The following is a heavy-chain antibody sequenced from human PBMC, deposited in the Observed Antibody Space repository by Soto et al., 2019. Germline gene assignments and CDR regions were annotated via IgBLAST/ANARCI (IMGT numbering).Heavy chain of an antibody. CDR3: ARLIHCKTTSCYFDY. J-gene: IGHJ4*02. CDR1: GGSISSSSYY. Sequence: QLQLQESGPGLVKPSETLSLTCTVSGGSISSSSYYWAWVRQPPGKGLEWIGSVYYSGTTYYNPSLKSRVTSSGDKSKNQFSLRLSSVTAADTAVFYCARLIHCKTTSCYFDYWGQGTLVTVSS. CDR2: VYYSGTT. V-gene: IGHV4-39*01. D-gene: IGHD2-2*01.